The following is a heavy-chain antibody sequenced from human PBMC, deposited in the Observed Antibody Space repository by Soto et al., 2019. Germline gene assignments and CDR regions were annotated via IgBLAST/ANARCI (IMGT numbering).Heavy chain of an antibody. CDR3: TRDPPVFRYFDWGRNYYGMDV. V-gene: IGHV3-49*03. D-gene: IGHD3-9*01. CDR1: GFTFGGYA. J-gene: IGHJ6*02. Sequence: HPGGTLRLSCTATGFTFGGYAMSWFRQAPGKGLEWVGFIRSKAYGGTTEYAASVKGRFTISRDDSKSIAYLQMNSLKTEDTAVYYCTRDPPVFRYFDWGRNYYGMDVSAQGTSVPVSS. CDR2: IRSKAYGGTT.